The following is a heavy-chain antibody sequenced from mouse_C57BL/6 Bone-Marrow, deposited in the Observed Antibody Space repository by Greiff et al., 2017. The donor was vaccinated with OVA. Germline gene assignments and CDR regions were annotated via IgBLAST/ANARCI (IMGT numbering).Heavy chain of an antibody. D-gene: IGHD2-3*01. J-gene: IGHJ1*03. Sequence: QVQLQQPGAELVKPGASVKLSCKASGYTFTSYWMHWVKQRPGQGLEWIGMIHPNSGSTNYNEKFKSKATLTVDKSSSTASMQLSSLTSEDAAVYYCARYAGYYWYFDVWGTGTTVTVSS. CDR1: GYTFTSYW. V-gene: IGHV1-64*01. CDR2: IHPNSGST. CDR3: ARYAGYYWYFDV.